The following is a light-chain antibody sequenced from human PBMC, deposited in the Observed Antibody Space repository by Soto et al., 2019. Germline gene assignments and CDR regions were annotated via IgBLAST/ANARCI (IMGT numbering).Light chain of an antibody. CDR1: QSVSSY. CDR3: QQYNNWPRT. J-gene: IGKJ1*01. Sequence: EIVLTQSPATLSLSPGEGATLSCRASQSVSSYLAWYRQKPGQAPRLLIYDASNRATGIPARFSGSGSGTEFTLTISSLQSEDFAVYYCQQYNNWPRTFGQGTKVDIK. V-gene: IGKV3-11*01. CDR2: DAS.